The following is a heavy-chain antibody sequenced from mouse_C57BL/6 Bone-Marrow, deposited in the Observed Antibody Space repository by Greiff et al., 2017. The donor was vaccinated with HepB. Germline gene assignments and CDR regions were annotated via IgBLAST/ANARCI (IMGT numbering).Heavy chain of an antibody. CDR2: ISYDGSN. CDR3: ARKGTIYDDYAWFAY. V-gene: IGHV3-6*01. J-gene: IGHJ3*01. CDR1: GYSITSGYY. D-gene: IGHD2-4*01. Sequence: EVKLVESGPGLVKPSQSLSLTCSVSGYSITSGYYWNWIRQFPGNKLEWMGYISYDGSNNYNPSLKNRISITRDKSKNQFFLKLNSVTTADTATYYCARKGTIYDDYAWFAYWGQGTLVTVSA.